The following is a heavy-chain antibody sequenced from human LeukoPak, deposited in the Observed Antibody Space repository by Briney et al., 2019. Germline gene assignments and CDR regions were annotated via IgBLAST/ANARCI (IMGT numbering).Heavy chain of an antibody. V-gene: IGHV3-48*03. CDR1: GFTFSSYE. Sequence: GGSLRLSCAASGFTFSSYEMNWVRQAPGKGLGWVSYISSSGSTIYYADSVKGRFTISRDNAKNSLYLQMNSLRAEDTAVYYCAREVARWLQYYFDYWGQGTLVTVSS. CDR2: ISSSGSTI. CDR3: AREVARWLQYYFDY. J-gene: IGHJ4*02. D-gene: IGHD5-24*01.